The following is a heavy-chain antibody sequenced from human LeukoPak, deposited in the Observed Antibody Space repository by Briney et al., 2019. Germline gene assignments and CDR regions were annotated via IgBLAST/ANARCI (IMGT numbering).Heavy chain of an antibody. Sequence: ASVKVSCKASGYTFTNYYIHWVRQAPGQGLECMGRINPSGTSTTYAQKFQGRVTMTRDTSTSTVYMELTSLRSDDTAVYYCASQINWHTTFDHWGQGTLVTVSS. V-gene: IGHV1-46*01. CDR3: ASQINWHTTFDH. D-gene: IGHD1-14*01. J-gene: IGHJ4*02. CDR1: GYTFTNYY. CDR2: INPSGTST.